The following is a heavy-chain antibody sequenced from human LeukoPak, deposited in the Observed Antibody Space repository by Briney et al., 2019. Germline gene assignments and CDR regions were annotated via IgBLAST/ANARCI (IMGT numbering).Heavy chain of an antibody. Sequence: SVKVSCKASGGTFSSYAISWVRQAPGQGLEWMGRIIPILGIANYAQKFQGRVTIIADKSASTAYMELSSLRSEDTAVYYCARSGWDDAFDIWGQGTMVTVSS. D-gene: IGHD6-25*01. CDR2: IIPILGIA. J-gene: IGHJ3*02. CDR1: GGTFSSYA. CDR3: ARSGWDDAFDI. V-gene: IGHV1-69*04.